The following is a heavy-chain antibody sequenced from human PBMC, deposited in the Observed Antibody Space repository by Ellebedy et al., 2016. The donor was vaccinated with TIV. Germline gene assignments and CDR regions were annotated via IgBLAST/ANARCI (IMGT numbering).Heavy chain of an antibody. D-gene: IGHD1-26*01. CDR1: GFTVTTNY. J-gene: IGHJ4*02. CDR2: ISSTGYYI. CDR3: ARSGEHDS. V-gene: IGHV3-21*01. Sequence: PGGSLRLSCAASGFTVTTNYMNWVRQAPGKGLEWVSSISSTGYYIYYADSVNGRFTISRDDAMNSLFLQMNSLSAEDTAVYYCARSGEHDSWGQGTLVTVSS.